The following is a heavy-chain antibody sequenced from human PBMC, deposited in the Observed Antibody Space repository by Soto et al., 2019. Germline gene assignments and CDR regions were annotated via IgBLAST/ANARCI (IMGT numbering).Heavy chain of an antibody. CDR1: GGSISSGDYY. J-gene: IGHJ4*02. CDR2: IYYSGST. D-gene: IGHD3-3*01. V-gene: IGHV4-30-4*01. CDR3: ARGSPDSEWLFWGGYCFDY. Sequence: QVQLQESGPGLVKPSQTLSLTCTVSGGSISSGDYYWSWIRQPPGKGLEWIGYIYYSGSTYYNPYTQGRVTISVIPSKNQFPLKLSSVTAGDTAVYYCARGSPDSEWLFWGGYCFDYWGQGTLVTVSS.